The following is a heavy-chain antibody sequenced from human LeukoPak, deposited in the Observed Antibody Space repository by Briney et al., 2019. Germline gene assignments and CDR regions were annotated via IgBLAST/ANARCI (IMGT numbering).Heavy chain of an antibody. V-gene: IGHV4-39*01. CDR1: GGSISSNRFY. J-gene: IGHJ4*02. D-gene: IGHD3-3*01. CDR3: ARHDYDFWSGLFDF. CDR2: LYYTGNT. Sequence: KPSETLSLTCSVSGGSISSNRFYWVWIRQPPGKGLEWIGSLYYTGNTYYNPSLNSRVTISIDTSQNQFSLKLTSVTAADTAVYYCARHDYDFWSGLFDFWGQGTLVTVSS.